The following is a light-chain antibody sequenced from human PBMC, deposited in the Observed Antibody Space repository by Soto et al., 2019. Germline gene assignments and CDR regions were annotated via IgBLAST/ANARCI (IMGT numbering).Light chain of an antibody. Sequence: EIVMTQSPATLSVSPGERATLSCRASQSVSSNLAWYQKKPGQAPRLLIYGASTRATGIPARFSGSGSGTEFNLTISRLQSEDFAVYECQQYNNWTRTFGGGTKVDIK. CDR2: GAS. CDR1: QSVSSN. V-gene: IGKV3-15*01. J-gene: IGKJ4*01. CDR3: QQYNNWTRT.